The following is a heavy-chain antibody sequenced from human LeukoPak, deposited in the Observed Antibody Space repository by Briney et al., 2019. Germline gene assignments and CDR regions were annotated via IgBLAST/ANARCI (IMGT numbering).Heavy chain of an antibody. CDR3: ARREGYCSSTSCFEYYYYGMDV. Sequence: GGSLRLSYAASGFTVSSNYMSWVRQAPGKGLEWVSVIYSGGSTYYADSVKGRFTISRDNSKNTLYLQMNSLRAEDTAVYYCARREGYCSSTSCFEYYYYGMDVWGQGTTVTVSS. V-gene: IGHV3-66*02. CDR1: GFTVSSNY. CDR2: IYSGGST. J-gene: IGHJ6*02. D-gene: IGHD2-2*01.